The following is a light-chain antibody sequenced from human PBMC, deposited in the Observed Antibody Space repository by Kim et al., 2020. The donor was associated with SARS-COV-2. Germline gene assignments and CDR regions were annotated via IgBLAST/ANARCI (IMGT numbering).Light chain of an antibody. V-gene: IGLV10-54*01. J-gene: IGLJ3*02. CDR2: RND. Sequence: QAATLTCTGNSTSIGFQGAAWRQQHQGHPPKVLSYRNDSRPSGISERFSASRSGTTASLTISGLQSEDEADYYCLAWDSRLATWVFGGGTMLTVL. CDR3: LAWDSRLATWV. CDR1: STSIGFQG.